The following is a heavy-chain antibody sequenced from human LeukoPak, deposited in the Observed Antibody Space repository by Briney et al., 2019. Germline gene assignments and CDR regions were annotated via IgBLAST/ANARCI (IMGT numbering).Heavy chain of an antibody. J-gene: IGHJ4*02. D-gene: IGHD3-10*01. V-gene: IGHV1-18*01. Sequence: ASVKVSCKASGYTFTSYGISWVRQAPGQGLEWMGWICAHNGNTNYAQKLQGRVTMTTDTSTSTAYMELRSLRSDDTAVYYCAREDGTMVRGSGSEVGGYWGQGTLVTVSS. CDR2: ICAHNGNT. CDR3: AREDGTMVRGSGSEVGGY. CDR1: GYTFTSYG.